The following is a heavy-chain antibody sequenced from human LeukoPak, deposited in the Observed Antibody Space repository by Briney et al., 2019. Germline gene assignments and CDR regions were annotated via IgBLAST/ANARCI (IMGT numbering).Heavy chain of an antibody. D-gene: IGHD6-13*01. CDR2: INHSGST. Sequence: SETLSLTCAVYGGSFSGYYWSWIRQPPGKGLEWIGEINHSGSTNYNPSLKSRVTISVDTSKNQFSLKLSSVTAADTAVYYCARVRPSWSDKIIYYYYGMDVWGQGTTVTVSS. J-gene: IGHJ6*02. V-gene: IGHV4-34*01. CDR1: GGSFSGYY. CDR3: ARVRPSWSDKIIYYYYGMDV.